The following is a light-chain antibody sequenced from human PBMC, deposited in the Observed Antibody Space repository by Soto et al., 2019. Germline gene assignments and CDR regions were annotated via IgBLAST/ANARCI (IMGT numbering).Light chain of an antibody. CDR2: GAS. J-gene: IGKJ2*03. V-gene: IGKV1-39*01. CDR1: QSIGTY. CDR3: QQSYSNPPYC. Sequence: DIQMTQSPSSLSAYVGDRVTITCRASQSIGTYLNWYQQQPGKAPKILIFGASNLKTGVPSRFSGGGSGTDFTLTISRLQPEDFATYYCQQSYSNPPYCFGQGPTLEIK.